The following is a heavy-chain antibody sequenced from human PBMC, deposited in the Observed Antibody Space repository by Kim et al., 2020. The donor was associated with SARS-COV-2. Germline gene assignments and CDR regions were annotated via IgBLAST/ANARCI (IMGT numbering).Heavy chain of an antibody. J-gene: IGHJ4*02. Sequence: SETLSLTCAVYGGSFSGYYWSWIRQPPGKGLEWIGEINHSGSTNYNPSLKSRVTISVDTSKNQFSLKLSSVTAADTAVYYCARRSVGGARPLFDYWGQGTLVTVSS. CDR2: INHSGST. CDR3: ARRSVGGARPLFDY. V-gene: IGHV4-34*01. CDR1: GGSFSGYY. D-gene: IGHD6-6*01.